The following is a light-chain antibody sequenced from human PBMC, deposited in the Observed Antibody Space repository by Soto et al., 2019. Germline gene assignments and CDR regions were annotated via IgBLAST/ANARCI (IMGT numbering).Light chain of an antibody. Sequence: EIVLTQSPGTLSLSPGERATLSCRASQSVTSVYLAWYQQKPGQAPRLLIYGASSRATGIPDRFSGSGSGRDFTLTISRLEPEDFAVYFCQQFGNSPWTFGQGTKVDIK. CDR1: QSVTSVY. J-gene: IGKJ1*01. CDR2: GAS. V-gene: IGKV3-20*01. CDR3: QQFGNSPWT.